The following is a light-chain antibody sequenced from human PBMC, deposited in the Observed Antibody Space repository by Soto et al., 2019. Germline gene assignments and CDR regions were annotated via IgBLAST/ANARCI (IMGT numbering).Light chain of an antibody. Sequence: EIVLTQSPDTLSLSPGERATLSCRASQFFGSDYLAWYQQKPGQPPRLLIYGASRRATGIPDRFSGRGSGTDFTLTISSLEPEDFAMYYCQKYDGTGTFGQGTKV. CDR3: QKYDGTGT. V-gene: IGKV3-20*01. CDR2: GAS. CDR1: QFFGSDY. J-gene: IGKJ1*01.